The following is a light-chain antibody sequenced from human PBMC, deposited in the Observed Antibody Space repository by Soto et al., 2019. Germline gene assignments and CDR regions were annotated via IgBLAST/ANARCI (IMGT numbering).Light chain of an antibody. Sequence: EIQLTQSPSTLSASVGDRVTITCRASQTISTLLAWYQQKPGKAPKLLIYKASSLESVVPSRFSGSGSGTEFTLTISSLQPDDFATYYCQQYNSYSWTFGQGTKVDIK. CDR3: QQYNSYSWT. CDR1: QTISTL. CDR2: KAS. J-gene: IGKJ1*01. V-gene: IGKV1-5*03.